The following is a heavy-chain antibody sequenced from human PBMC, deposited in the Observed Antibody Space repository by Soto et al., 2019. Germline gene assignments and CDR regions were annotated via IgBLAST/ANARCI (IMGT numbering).Heavy chain of an antibody. J-gene: IGHJ6*02. CDR1: GFTFSSYA. V-gene: IGHV3-30*04. Sequence: LRLSCAASGFTFSSYAMHWVRQAPGKGLEWVAVISYDGATQYYGDTVKGRFTISRDNSKNTLFLHMGRLRAEDTAMYYCATKARVTNYLYYGMDVWGLGTTVTVSS. CDR3: ATKARVTNYLYYGMDV. D-gene: IGHD2-21*02. CDR2: ISYDGATQ.